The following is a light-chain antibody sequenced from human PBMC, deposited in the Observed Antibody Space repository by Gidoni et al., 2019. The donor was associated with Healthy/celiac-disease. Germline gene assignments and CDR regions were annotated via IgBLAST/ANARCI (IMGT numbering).Light chain of an antibody. V-gene: IGLV1-47*02. CDR3: AAWDDSLSDVV. CDR1: SSNIGSNY. CDR2: SNN. Sequence: QSVLTQPPSASGTPGPRVTISCSGSSSNIGSNYVYWYQQLPGTAPKLLIYSNNQRPSGVPDRFSGSKSGTSAPLAISGLRSEDETDYYCAAWDDSLSDVVFGGGTKLTVL. J-gene: IGLJ2*01.